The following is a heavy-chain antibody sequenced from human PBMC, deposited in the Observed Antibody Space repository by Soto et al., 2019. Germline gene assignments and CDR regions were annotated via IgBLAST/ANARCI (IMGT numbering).Heavy chain of an antibody. V-gene: IGHV3-7*01. J-gene: IGHJ4*02. Sequence: WGSLRLSCAASGLTFSSYWMSWVRQAPGKGLEWVANIKQDGSEKYYVDSVKGRFTISRDNAKNSLYLQMNSLRAEDTAVYYCARDKVYSSSWYHDYWGQGTLVTVSS. CDR1: GLTFSSYW. D-gene: IGHD6-13*01. CDR2: IKQDGSEK. CDR3: ARDKVYSSSWYHDY.